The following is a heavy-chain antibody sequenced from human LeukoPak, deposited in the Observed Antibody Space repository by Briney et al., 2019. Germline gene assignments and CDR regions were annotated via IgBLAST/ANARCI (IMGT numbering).Heavy chain of an antibody. CDR1: GGSISSYY. CDR2: IYTSGST. Sequence: SETLSLTCTVSGGSISSYYWSWIRQPAGKGLEWTGRIYTSGSTNYNPSLKSRVTMSVDTSKNQFSLKLSSVTAADTAVYYCARSEYSSSQFDYWGQGTLVTVSS. J-gene: IGHJ4*02. D-gene: IGHD6-6*01. CDR3: ARSEYSSSQFDY. V-gene: IGHV4-4*07.